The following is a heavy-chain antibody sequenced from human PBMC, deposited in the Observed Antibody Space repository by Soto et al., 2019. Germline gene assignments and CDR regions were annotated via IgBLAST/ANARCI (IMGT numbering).Heavy chain of an antibody. V-gene: IGHV3-30*18. CDR3: AKDRTPDYYYYGMDV. J-gene: IGHJ6*02. CDR2: ISYDGSNK. Sequence: GGSLRLSCAASGFTFSSYGMHLVRQAPGKGLEWVAVISYDGSNKYYADSVKGRFTISRDNSKNTLYLQMNSLRAEDTAVYYCAKDRTPDYYYYGMDVWGQGTTVTVSS. CDR1: GFTFSSYG.